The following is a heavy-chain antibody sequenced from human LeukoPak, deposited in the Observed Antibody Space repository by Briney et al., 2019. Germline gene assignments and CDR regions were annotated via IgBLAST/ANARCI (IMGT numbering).Heavy chain of an antibody. CDR3: ARDLGYYYDSSGYSDY. CDR2: ISSSGSTI. V-gene: IGHV3-11*04. CDR1: GFTFSDYY. D-gene: IGHD3-22*01. J-gene: IGHJ4*02. Sequence: GGSLRLSCAASGFTFSDYYMSWIRQAPGKGLEWVSYISSSGSTIYYADSVKGRFTISRDNAKNSLYLQMNSLRAEDTAVYYCARDLGYYYDSSGYSDYWGQGTLVTVSS.